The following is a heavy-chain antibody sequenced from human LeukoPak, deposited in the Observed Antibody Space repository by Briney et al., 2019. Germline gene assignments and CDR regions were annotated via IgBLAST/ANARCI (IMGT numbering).Heavy chain of an antibody. J-gene: IGHJ4*02. CDR1: GDSVSSKNGA. D-gene: IGHD6-19*01. CDR3: ARDFGTTGWPTFDY. Sequence: PSQTLSLTCVVSGDSVSSKNGALNWIRQSPSRGLEWLGRTYYRSKWYNDYAESMEGRMTISQDTSKNQYSLHLNSVTPDDTAVYYCARDFGTTGWPTFDYWGQGTLVTVSS. V-gene: IGHV6-1*01. CDR2: TYYRSKWYN.